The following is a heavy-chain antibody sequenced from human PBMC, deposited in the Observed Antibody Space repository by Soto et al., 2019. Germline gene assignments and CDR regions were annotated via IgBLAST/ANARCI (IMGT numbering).Heavy chain of an antibody. CDR2: ISGSGGST. Sequence: EVQLLESGGGLVQPGGSLRLSCAASGFTFSSYAMSWVRQAPGKGLEWVSAISGSGGSTYYADSVKGRFTISRDNSKNTLYLQMNSLRAEDTAVYYCAKAVVNHEHYYYYMDVWGKGTTVTVSS. J-gene: IGHJ6*03. V-gene: IGHV3-23*01. CDR3: AKAVVNHEHYYYYMDV. D-gene: IGHD2-15*01. CDR1: GFTFSSYA.